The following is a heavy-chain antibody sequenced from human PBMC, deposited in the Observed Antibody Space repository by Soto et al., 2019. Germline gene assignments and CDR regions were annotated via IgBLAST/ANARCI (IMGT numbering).Heavy chain of an antibody. Sequence: GGSLRLSCAASGFTFSSYAMSWVRQAPGKGLEWVSAISGSGGSTYYADSVKGRFTISRDNSKNTLYLQMNSLRAEDTAVYYCAKETGITIFGVVLDFDYWGQGTLVTVSS. V-gene: IGHV3-23*01. D-gene: IGHD3-3*01. CDR3: AKETGITIFGVVLDFDY. CDR2: ISGSGGST. CDR1: GFTFSSYA. J-gene: IGHJ4*02.